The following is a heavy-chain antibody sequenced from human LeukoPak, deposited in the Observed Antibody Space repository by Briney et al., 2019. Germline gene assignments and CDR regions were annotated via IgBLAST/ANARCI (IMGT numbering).Heavy chain of an antibody. CDR3: ARRWNYGRNYYIDV. CDR2: INDSGRT. D-gene: IGHD1-7*01. Sequence: SETLSLTCAVYGGSFSNYYWSWIRQPPGKGLEWIGEINDSGRTNYNPSLMSRVTVSADTSKNQFSLRLTSVTATDTAVYYCARRWNYGRNYYIDVWGNGATVSVSS. CDR1: GGSFSNYY. J-gene: IGHJ6*03. V-gene: IGHV4-34*01.